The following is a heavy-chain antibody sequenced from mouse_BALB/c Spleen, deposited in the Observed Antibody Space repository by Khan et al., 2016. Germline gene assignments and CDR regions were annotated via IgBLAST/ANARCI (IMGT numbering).Heavy chain of an antibody. CDR3: ARWLRYVMDY. CDR1: GCTFTNYG. D-gene: IGHD2-2*01. V-gene: IGHV9-3*02. CDR2: INTNTGEP. Sequence: QIQLVQSGPELKKPGETVKISCKASGCTFTNYGLNWVKQAPGKGLKWLGWINTNTGEPTYAEEFKGRFAFSLDTSATTADLQPNNPKNEDTATYCCARWLRYVMDYWGQGTSGTVSS. J-gene: IGHJ4*01.